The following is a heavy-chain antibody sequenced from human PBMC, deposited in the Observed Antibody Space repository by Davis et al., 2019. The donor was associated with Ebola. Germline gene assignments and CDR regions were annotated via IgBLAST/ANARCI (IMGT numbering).Heavy chain of an antibody. Sequence: GESLKLSCATSGFTFSSYAMSWVRQAPGKGLEWVSAISGSGGSTYYADSVKGRFTISRDNSKNTLYLQMNSLRAEDTAVYYCAKGLTTVTTSPGGDYWGQGTLVTVSS. CDR2: ISGSGGST. D-gene: IGHD4-17*01. CDR3: AKGLTTVTTSPGGDY. J-gene: IGHJ4*02. V-gene: IGHV3-23*01. CDR1: GFTFSSYA.